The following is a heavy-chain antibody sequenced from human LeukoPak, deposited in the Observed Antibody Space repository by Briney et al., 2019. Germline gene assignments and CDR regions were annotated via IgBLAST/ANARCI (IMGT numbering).Heavy chain of an antibody. CDR3: ARDVFDGSITHHKFDP. Sequence: EASVKVSCKASGYTFTDYYMHWVRQAPGQGLEWMGWINPNTGGTNYAQKFQDRVTMTRDTSISTAYMELSSLTSDDTAVFYCARDVFDGSITHHKFDPWGQGTLVTVSS. J-gene: IGHJ5*02. CDR2: INPNTGGT. V-gene: IGHV1-2*02. D-gene: IGHD5/OR15-5a*01. CDR1: GYTFTDYY.